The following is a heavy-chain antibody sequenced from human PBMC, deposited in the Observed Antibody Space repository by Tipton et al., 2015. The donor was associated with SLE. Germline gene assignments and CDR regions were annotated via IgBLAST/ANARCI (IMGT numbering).Heavy chain of an antibody. J-gene: IGHJ4*02. CDR2: IYYSGST. D-gene: IGHD4-11*01. V-gene: IGHV4-59*08. CDR1: GGSISNSYY. CDR3: ARPLGRTTVTPFDY. Sequence: GLVKPSETLSLTCTVSGGSISNSYYWSWIRQPPGKGLEWIGHIYYSGSTNYNPSLKSRVSISVDTSKNQFSLKLSSVTAADTAVYYCARPLGRTTVTPFDYWGQGTLVTVSS.